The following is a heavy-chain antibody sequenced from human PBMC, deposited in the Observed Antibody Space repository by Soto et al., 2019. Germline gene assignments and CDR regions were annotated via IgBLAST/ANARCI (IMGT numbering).Heavy chain of an antibody. Sequence: GGALRLSCAASGFTFSTYWMHWFRQAPGKGLVWVSRIDSGGGTTTYADSVKGRFTISRDSAKNTLYLQMNGLRAEDTALYYCARWFTYGNFDYFDHWGQGTQVTVSS. J-gene: IGHJ4*02. CDR2: IDSGGGTT. CDR1: GFTFSTYW. CDR3: ARWFTYGNFDYFDH. V-gene: IGHV3-74*01. D-gene: IGHD3-10*01.